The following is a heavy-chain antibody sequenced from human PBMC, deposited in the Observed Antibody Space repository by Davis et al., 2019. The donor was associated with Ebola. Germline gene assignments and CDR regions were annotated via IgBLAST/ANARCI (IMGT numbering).Heavy chain of an antibody. V-gene: IGHV3-9*01. CDR3: AKGGYSYDY. CDR2: ISWNSGSI. J-gene: IGHJ4*02. Sequence: SLKISCAASGFTFDDYAMHWVRQAPGKGLEWVSGISWNSGSIGYADSVKGRFTISRDNAKNTLYLQMNSLRAEDTAVYYCAKGGYSYDYWGQGTLVTVSS. D-gene: IGHD5-18*01. CDR1: GFTFDDYA.